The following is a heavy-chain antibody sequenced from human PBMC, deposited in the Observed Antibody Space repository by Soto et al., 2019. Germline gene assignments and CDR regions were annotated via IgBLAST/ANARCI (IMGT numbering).Heavy chain of an antibody. Sequence: ASVNVSCKASGYTFTSYGISWVRQAPGQGLEWMGWISAYNGNTNYAQKLQGRVTMTTDTSTSTAYMELRSLRSDDTAVYYCARGILMYYYDSSGNYGMDVWGQGTTVTVSS. D-gene: IGHD3-22*01. J-gene: IGHJ6*02. V-gene: IGHV1-18*01. CDR3: ARGILMYYYDSSGNYGMDV. CDR2: ISAYNGNT. CDR1: GYTFTSYG.